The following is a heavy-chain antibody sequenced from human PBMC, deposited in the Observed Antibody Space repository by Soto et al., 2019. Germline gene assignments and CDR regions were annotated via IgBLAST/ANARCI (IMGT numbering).Heavy chain of an antibody. CDR1: GGSISSGGYY. CDR2: IYYSGST. CDR3: ARDSSLDYYGMDV. V-gene: IGHV4-31*03. D-gene: IGHD2-15*01. Sequence: NPSETLSLTCTVSGGSISSGGYYWSWIRQHPGKGLEWIGYIYYSGSTYYNPSLKSRVTISVDTSKNQFSLKLSSVTAADTAVYYCARDSSLDYYGMDVWGQGTTVTASS. J-gene: IGHJ6*02.